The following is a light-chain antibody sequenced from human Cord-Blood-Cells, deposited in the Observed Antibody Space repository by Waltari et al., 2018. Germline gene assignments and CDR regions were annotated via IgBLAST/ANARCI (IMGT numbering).Light chain of an antibody. CDR3: SSYTSSSTWV. CDR1: SSDVGGYNY. V-gene: IGLV2-14*03. J-gene: IGLJ3*02. Sequence: QSALTQPASVSGSPGQPITISCTGTSSDVGGYNYFSWYQQHPGKAPKRMIYDVSNRPSGVSNRFSGSKSGNTASLTISGLQAEDEADYYCSSYTSSSTWVFGGGTKLTVL. CDR2: DVS.